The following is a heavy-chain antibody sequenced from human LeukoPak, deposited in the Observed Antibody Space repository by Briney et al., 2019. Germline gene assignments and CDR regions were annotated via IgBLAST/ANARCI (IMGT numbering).Heavy chain of an antibody. CDR3: ARGRYVYSSSSDY. Sequence: SETLSLTCTVSGGSISSYYWSWIRQPPGKGLEWIGYIYYSGSTNYNPSLKSRVTISVDTSKNQLSLKLSSVTAADTAVYYCARGRYVYSSSSDYWGQGTLVTVSS. V-gene: IGHV4-59*01. J-gene: IGHJ4*02. CDR1: GGSISSYY. CDR2: IYYSGST. D-gene: IGHD6-6*01.